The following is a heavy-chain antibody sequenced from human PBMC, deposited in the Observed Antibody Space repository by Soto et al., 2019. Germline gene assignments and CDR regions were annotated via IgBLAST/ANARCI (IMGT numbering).Heavy chain of an antibody. CDR1: GYTFTGYY. Sequence: ASVKVSCKASGYTFTGYYMHWVRQAPGQGLEWMGWINPNSGGTNYAQKFQGWVTMTRDTSISTAYMELGRLRSDDTAVYYCARTNLELRGEYYYGMDVWGQGTTVTVSS. D-gene: IGHD1-7*01. CDR2: INPNSGGT. CDR3: ARTNLELRGEYYYGMDV. V-gene: IGHV1-2*04. J-gene: IGHJ6*02.